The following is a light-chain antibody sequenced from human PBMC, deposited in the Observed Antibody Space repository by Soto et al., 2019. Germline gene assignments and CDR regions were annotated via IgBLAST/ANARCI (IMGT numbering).Light chain of an antibody. CDR1: SGHTSYA. J-gene: IGLJ1*01. CDR2: VNSDGRH. V-gene: IGLV4-69*01. CDR3: QTWDIGIQV. Sequence: QPVLTQSPSASASLGASVKLTCTLSSGHTSYAIAWLQQQPEKGPRYLMKVNSDGRHSKGDGTPDRFSGSSSGAERYLTISSLQSEDEADYFCQTWDIGIQVFGTGTQLTVL.